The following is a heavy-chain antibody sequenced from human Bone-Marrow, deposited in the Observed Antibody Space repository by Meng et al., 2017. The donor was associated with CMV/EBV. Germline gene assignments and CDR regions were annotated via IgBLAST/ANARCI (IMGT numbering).Heavy chain of an antibody. D-gene: IGHD2-2*01. CDR1: GFTFSSYW. CDR3: ASEYCSSTSCYPYYYYYYGMDV. J-gene: IGHJ6*02. CDR2: ISSSSNTI. V-gene: IGHV3-48*04. Sequence: GESLKISCAASGFTFSSYWMNWVRQAPGKGLEWVSYISSSSNTIYYADSVRGRFTISRDNAKNTLYLQMNSLRAEDTAVYYCASEYCSSTSCYPYYYYYYGMDVWGQGTTVTVSS.